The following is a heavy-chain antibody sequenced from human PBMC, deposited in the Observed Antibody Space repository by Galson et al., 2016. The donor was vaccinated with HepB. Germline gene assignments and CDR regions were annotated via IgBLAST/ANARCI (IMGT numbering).Heavy chain of an antibody. CDR2: IHWDDDK. V-gene: IGHV2-5*02. D-gene: IGHD3-9*01. J-gene: IGHJ3*01. Sequence: PALVKPTQTLTLTCTFSGFSLQDNGVGVGWIRQPPGKALEWLGLIHWDDDKRYTPSLFPRLTITKDSSKNQVVLTLTNVAPVDSATYYCAHRLVTGYDAFDVWGPGTLVTVSS. CDR3: AHRLVTGYDAFDV. CDR1: GFSLQDNGVG.